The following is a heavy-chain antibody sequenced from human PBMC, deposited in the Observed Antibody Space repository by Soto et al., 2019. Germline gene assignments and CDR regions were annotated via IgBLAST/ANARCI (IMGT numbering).Heavy chain of an antibody. CDR1: GDTFTSYD. J-gene: IGHJ4*02. D-gene: IGHD1-26*01. Sequence: QVQLVQSGAEVKKPGASVKVSCKASGDTFTSYDINWVRHATGQGLEWMGWMNPNSGNTGYAQKFQGRVSMTRNTSISTAYMELSSLRSDDTAVYYCAREKVGANDYWGQGTLVTVAS. CDR2: MNPNSGNT. V-gene: IGHV1-8*01. CDR3: AREKVGANDY.